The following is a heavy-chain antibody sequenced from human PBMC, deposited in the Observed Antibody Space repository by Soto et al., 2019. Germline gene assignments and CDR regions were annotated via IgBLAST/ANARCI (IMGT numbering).Heavy chain of an antibody. CDR3: ARDKKTYYYDSSGFDY. CDR1: GGSISSYY. J-gene: IGHJ4*02. V-gene: IGHV4-59*01. D-gene: IGHD3-22*01. Sequence: SETLSLTCTVSGGSISSYYWSWIRQPPGKGLEWIGYIYYSGSTNYNPSLKSRVTISVDTSKNQFSLKLSSVTAADTAVYYCARDKKTYYYDSSGFDYWGQGTLVTVSS. CDR2: IYYSGST.